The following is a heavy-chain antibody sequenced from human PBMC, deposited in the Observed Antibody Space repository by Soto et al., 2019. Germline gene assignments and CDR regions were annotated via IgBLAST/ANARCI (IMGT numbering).Heavy chain of an antibody. CDR1: GFTFDSFA. CDR3: ARGRDYDFWSGYPYGMDV. CDR2: ISWNSATI. V-gene: IGHV3-9*01. Sequence: GGSLRLSCAASGFTFDSFAMQWIRQVPGKGLEWVSSISWNSATIAYADSVKGRFTISRDNANSVVYLQMNSLRDEDTAVYYCARGRDYDFWSGYPYGMDVWGQGTTVTVS. D-gene: IGHD3-3*01. J-gene: IGHJ6*02.